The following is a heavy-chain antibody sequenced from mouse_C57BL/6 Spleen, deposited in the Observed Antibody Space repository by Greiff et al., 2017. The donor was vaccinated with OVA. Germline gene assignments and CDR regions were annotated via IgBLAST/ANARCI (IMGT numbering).Heavy chain of an antibody. Sequence: VQLQQPGAELVMPGASVKLSCKASGYTFTSYWMHWVKQRPGQGLEWIGEIDPSDSYTNYNQKFKGKSTLTVDKSSSTAYMQLSSLTSEDSAVYYCARSSNYEAWFAYWGQGTLVTVSA. CDR3: ARSSNYEAWFAY. J-gene: IGHJ3*01. CDR2: IDPSDSYT. D-gene: IGHD2-5*01. CDR1: GYTFTSYW. V-gene: IGHV1-69*01.